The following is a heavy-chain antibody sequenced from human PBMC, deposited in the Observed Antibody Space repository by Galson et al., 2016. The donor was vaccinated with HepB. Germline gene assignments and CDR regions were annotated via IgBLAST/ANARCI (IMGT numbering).Heavy chain of an antibody. J-gene: IGHJ4*02. CDR2: IHHSGST. CDR1: GGSISRSAYY. CDR3: ARHSGVSSVTYQGIDY. V-gene: IGHV4-39*01. D-gene: IGHD1-26*01. Sequence: SETLSLTCTVSGGSISRSAYYWGWIRQPPGKGLEWVGSIHHSGSTSYYASLKSRVTISVDTSKNQFSLNLRSVTAADTAVYYCARHSGVSSVTYQGIDYWGQGTLVTVSS.